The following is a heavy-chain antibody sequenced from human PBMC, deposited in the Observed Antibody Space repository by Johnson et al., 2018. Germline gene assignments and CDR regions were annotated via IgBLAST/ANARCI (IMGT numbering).Heavy chain of an antibody. CDR1: GFSFSSYG. CDR2: ISYDGSRK. D-gene: IGHD6-13*01. J-gene: IGHJ3*02. CDR3: AKDRVSAGGFAFDI. V-gene: IGHV3-30*18. Sequence: VQLVESGGGVVQPGRSMRLSCSASGFSFSSYGMHWVRQAPGKGLEWLTIISYDGSRKSHADSVKGRFTISRDNSKNTLYLQMNSLRAEETAVYYCAKDRVSAGGFAFDIWGQGTMVTVSS.